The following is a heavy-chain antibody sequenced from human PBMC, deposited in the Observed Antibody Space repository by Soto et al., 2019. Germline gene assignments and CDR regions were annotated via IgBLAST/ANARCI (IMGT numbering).Heavy chain of an antibody. J-gene: IGHJ5*02. CDR1: GGTFSSYA. CDR3: ARAYYYDSSGYCYWFDP. Sequence: ASVKVSCKASGGTFSSYAISWVRQAPGQGLEWMGGIIPIFGTANYAQKFQGRVTITADESTSTAYMELSSLRSEDTAVYYCARAYYYDSSGYCYWFDPWGQGTLVTVSS. V-gene: IGHV1-69*13. CDR2: IIPIFGTA. D-gene: IGHD3-22*01.